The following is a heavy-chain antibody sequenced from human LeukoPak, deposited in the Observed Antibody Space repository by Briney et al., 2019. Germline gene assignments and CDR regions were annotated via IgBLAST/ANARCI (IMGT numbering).Heavy chain of an antibody. CDR2: INTNTGNP. CDR3: ARDVAAAGNDAFDI. CDR1: GYTFTSYA. V-gene: IGHV7-4-1*02. D-gene: IGHD6-13*01. J-gene: IGHJ3*02. Sequence: GASVKVSCKASGYTFTSYAMNWVRQAPGQGLEWMGWINTNTGNPTYAQGFTGRFVFSLDTSVSTAYLQISSLKAEDTAVYYCARDVAAAGNDAFDIWGQGTMVTVSS.